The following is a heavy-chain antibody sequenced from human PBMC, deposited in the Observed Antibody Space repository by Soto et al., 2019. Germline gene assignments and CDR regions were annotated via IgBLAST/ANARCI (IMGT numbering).Heavy chain of an antibody. J-gene: IGHJ6*02. CDR2: ISYDGSNK. Sequence: QVQLVESGGGVVQPGRSLTLSCAASGFTFSSYAMHWVRQAPGKGLEWVAVISYDGSNKYYADSVKGRFTISRDNSKNTLYLHMNSLRAEDTAVYYFARADYGMDVWGQGTTVRVCS. V-gene: IGHV3-30-3*01. CDR1: GFTFSSYA. CDR3: ARADYGMDV.